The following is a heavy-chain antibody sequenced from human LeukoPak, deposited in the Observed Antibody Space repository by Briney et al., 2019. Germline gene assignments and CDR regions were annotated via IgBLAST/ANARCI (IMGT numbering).Heavy chain of an antibody. J-gene: IGHJ5*02. CDR1: GYTFTGYY. CDR2: INPNSGGT. V-gene: IGHV1-2*02. D-gene: IGHD6-19*01. CDR3: ARAYSSGWLTYWFDP. Sequence: ASVKVSCKAPGYTFTGYYMHWVRQAPGQGLEWMGWINPNSGGTNYAQKFQDRVTMTRDTSISTAYMELSRLRSDDTAVYYCARAYSSGWLTYWFDPWGQGTLVTVSS.